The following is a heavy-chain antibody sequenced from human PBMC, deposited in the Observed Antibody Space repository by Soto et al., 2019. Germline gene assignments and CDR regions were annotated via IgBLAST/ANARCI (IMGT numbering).Heavy chain of an antibody. CDR1: GSTFSSYA. V-gene: IGHV3-23*01. D-gene: IGHD2-2*01. J-gene: IGHJ6*02. CDR2: ISGSGGTT. CDR3: GILPALTPIYLWRDYDMDV. Sequence: GGSLRLSCAVSGSTFSSYAMSWVRQAPGKGLEWVSGISGSGGTTYYADSVKGRFTISRDNSKNTLFLQMSSPWAEDTAVYYCGILPALTPIYLWRDYDMDVWGQGTTVTVSS.